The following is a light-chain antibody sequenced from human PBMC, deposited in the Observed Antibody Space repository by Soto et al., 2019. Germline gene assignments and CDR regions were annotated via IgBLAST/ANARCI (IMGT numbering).Light chain of an antibody. CDR2: GAS. CDR1: QSVASN. V-gene: IGKV3-15*01. CDR3: QQYHNWPPQYT. Sequence: EIVMTQSPASLSVSPGDGATLSCRASQSVASNVAWYQQKPGQGPRLLIHGASTRAVGVPARFRGSGSGTDFTLTISSLQPEDFAVYYCQQYHNWPPQYTFGQGTKLQIK. J-gene: IGKJ2*01.